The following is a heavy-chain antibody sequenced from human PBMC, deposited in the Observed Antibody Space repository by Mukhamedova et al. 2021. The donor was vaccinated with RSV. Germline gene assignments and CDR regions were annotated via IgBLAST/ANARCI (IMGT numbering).Heavy chain of an antibody. V-gene: IGHV4-30-2*04. CDR3: ASSPLRGSGSRIFDY. Sequence: KSRVTISVDTSKNQFSLKLSSVTAADTAVYYCASSPLRGSGSRIFDYWGQGTLVTVSS. D-gene: IGHD3-10*01. J-gene: IGHJ4*02.